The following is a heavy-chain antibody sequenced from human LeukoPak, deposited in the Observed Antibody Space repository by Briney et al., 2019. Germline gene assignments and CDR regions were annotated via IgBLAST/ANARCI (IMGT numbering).Heavy chain of an antibody. V-gene: IGHV4-59*08. J-gene: IGHJ4*02. CDR3: ARHTDIAPLSSLKY. CDR1: GGSFSGYY. CDR2: IYYSGST. Sequence: SETLSLTCAVYGGSFSGYYWSWIRQTPGKGLKWIGDIYYSGSTNYNPSLKSRVTISVDTSKNQFSLKLSSVTAADTAVYYCARHTDIAPLSSLKYWGQGTLVTVSS. D-gene: IGHD6-13*01.